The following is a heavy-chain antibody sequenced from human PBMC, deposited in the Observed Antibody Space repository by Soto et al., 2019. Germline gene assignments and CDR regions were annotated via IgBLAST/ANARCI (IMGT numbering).Heavy chain of an antibody. J-gene: IGHJ6*02. CDR3: AREDDGGDRDYYGLDV. D-gene: IGHD2-21*02. CDR1: GGSISYEYCH. CDR2: IHYSGSI. Sequence: QVQLQQSGPGLVKPSQTLSLTCTVSGGSISYEYCHWTWIGQSPGKGLEWIGYIHYSGSIIYNPSFKSRVTISVDKSKNQFSLQLSSVTAADTAVYFCAREDDGGDRDYYGLDVWGQGTTVTVSS. V-gene: IGHV4-30-4*08.